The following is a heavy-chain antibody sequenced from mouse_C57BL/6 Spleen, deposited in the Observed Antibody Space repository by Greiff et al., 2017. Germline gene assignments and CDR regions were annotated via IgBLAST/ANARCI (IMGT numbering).Heavy chain of an antibody. CDR3: AREGYYYGSSLDY. Sequence: QVQLKQSGAELVRPGTSVKVSCKASGYAFTNYLIEWVKQRPGQGLEWIGVINPGSGGTNYNEKFKGKATLTADKSSSTAYMQLSSLTSEDSAVYFCAREGYYYGSSLDYWGQGTTLTVSS. CDR2: INPGSGGT. D-gene: IGHD1-1*01. V-gene: IGHV1-54*01. J-gene: IGHJ2*01. CDR1: GYAFTNYL.